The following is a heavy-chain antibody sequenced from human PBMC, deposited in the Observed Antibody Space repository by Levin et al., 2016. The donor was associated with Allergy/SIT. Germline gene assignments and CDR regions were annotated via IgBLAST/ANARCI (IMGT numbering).Heavy chain of an antibody. CDR2: IKGDGSEN. V-gene: IGHV3-7*05. CDR3: TRAWYFDV. Sequence: GESLKISCAASGFTFSTFWMGWVRQAPGRGLEWVANIKGDGSENYYVGSVKGRFTISRDNAKNSLYLQMSSLRTEDTAMYYCTRAWYFDVWGQGTTVTVSS. CDR1: GFTFSTFW. D-gene: IGHD2-15*01. J-gene: IGHJ3*01.